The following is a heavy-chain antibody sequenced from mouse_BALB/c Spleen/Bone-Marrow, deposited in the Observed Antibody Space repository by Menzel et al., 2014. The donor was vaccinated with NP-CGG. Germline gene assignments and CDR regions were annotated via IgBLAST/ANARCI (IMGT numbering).Heavy chain of an antibody. D-gene: IGHD1-1*01. V-gene: IGHV3-6*02. J-gene: IGHJ4*01. Sequence: VQLQQSGPGLVKPSQSLSLTCSVTGYSITSGYYWNWIRQFPGNKLEWMGYISYDGSNDYNPSLKNRISITRDTSKNQFFLKLNSVTAEDAGTYYCARLRGYFAMDYWGQGTSVTVSS. CDR2: ISYDGSN. CDR3: ARLRGYFAMDY. CDR1: GYSITSGYY.